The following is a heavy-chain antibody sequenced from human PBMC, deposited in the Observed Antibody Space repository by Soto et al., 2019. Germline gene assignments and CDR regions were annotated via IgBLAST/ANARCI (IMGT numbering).Heavy chain of an antibody. CDR2: ISAYNGNT. D-gene: IGHD3-3*01. Sequence: QVQLVQSGAEVKKPGASVKVSCKASGYTFTSYGISWVRQAPGQGLEWMGWISAYNGNTNYAQKLQGRVTMTTDTSTSTACMELRSLRSDDTAVYYCARDYDFWSGWVLYYYYGMDVWGQGTTVTVSS. CDR3: ARDYDFWSGWVLYYYYGMDV. V-gene: IGHV1-18*01. J-gene: IGHJ6*02. CDR1: GYTFTSYG.